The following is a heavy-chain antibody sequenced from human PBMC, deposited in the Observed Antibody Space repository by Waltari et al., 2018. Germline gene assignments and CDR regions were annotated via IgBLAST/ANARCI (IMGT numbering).Heavy chain of an antibody. J-gene: IGHJ4*02. V-gene: IGHV4-39*01. CDR2: IYYSGST. CDR3: ARLYSSSTLTDY. Sequence: QLQLQESGPGLVKPSETLSLTCTVSGGSISSSSYYWGWIRQPTGKGLEWIGSIYYSGSTYYTPSLKSRGTISVDTSKNQVSLKLSSVTAADTAVYYCARLYSSSTLTDYWGQGTLVTVSS. CDR1: GGSISSSSYY. D-gene: IGHD6-13*01.